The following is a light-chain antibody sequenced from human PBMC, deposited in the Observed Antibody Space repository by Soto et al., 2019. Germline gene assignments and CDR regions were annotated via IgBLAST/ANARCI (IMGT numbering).Light chain of an antibody. Sequence: EIVLTQSPGTLSLSPGATATLSCRASQSVSRNYLAWFQQKPGQAPRLLILGASSRAAGTPDRFSGGGSGTDFTLTISRLEPEDFAVYYCHHYGDSPIYTFGPGTKVDFK. CDR2: GAS. J-gene: IGKJ3*01. CDR1: QSVSRNY. CDR3: HHYGDSPIYT. V-gene: IGKV3-20*01.